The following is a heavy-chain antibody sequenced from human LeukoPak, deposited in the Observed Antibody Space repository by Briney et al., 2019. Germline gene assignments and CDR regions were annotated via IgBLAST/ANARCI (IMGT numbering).Heavy chain of an antibody. CDR2: ISYDGSDK. J-gene: IGHJ5*02. CDR1: GFTFRSYG. CDR3: ARGGLHGVFDP. D-gene: IGHD4-11*01. V-gene: IGHV3-30*03. Sequence: GGSLRLSCAASGFTFRSYGMHWVRQAPGKGLEWVAVISYDGSDKYYADSVKGRFTISRDNSKNTLYLQMNSLRAEDTAVYYCARGGLHGVFDPWGQGTLVTVSS.